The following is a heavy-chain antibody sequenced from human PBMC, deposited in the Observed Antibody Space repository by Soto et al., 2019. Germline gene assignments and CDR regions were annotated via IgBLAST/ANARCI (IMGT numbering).Heavy chain of an antibody. D-gene: IGHD3-3*01. CDR1: GYSLTSYL. CDR2: IDPSASYT. Sequence: VFLKISWRGSGYSLTSYLVSLVRQMPRKGLEWMGRIDPSASYTNYSPSSQGHVTISAEKSISTAYLQWSSLKASDTAMYYCARHYFDFWSGYTPMDVWGQGTTVTVSS. J-gene: IGHJ6*02. V-gene: IGHV5-10-1*01. CDR3: ARHYFDFWSGYTPMDV.